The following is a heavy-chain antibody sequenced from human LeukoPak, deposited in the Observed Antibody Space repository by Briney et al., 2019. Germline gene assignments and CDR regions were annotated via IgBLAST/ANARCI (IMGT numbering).Heavy chain of an antibody. V-gene: IGHV3-7*03. J-gene: IGHJ3*02. Sequence: TGGSLRLSCAASGFTFSSYWMSWVRQAPGKGLEWVANIKQDGSEKYYVDSVKGRFTISRDNAKNSLYLQMNSLRAEDTAVYYCARGISGYSSGWYTMAFDIWGQGTMVTVSS. CDR3: ARGISGYSSGWYTMAFDI. CDR2: IKQDGSEK. D-gene: IGHD6-19*01. CDR1: GFTFSSYW.